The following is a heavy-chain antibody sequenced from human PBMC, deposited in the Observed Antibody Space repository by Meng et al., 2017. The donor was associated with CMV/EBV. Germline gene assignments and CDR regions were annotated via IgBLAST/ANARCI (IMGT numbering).Heavy chain of an antibody. V-gene: IGHV1-8*01. CDR3: ARTRIEVEPDGTKIKYYNYGMDV. CDR1: GYTFTTYD. Sequence: ASVKVSCKASGYTFTTYDINRVRQATGQGLEWMGWMNPNSGNTGYAQKFQGRVTMTRVTSISTAYMELSSLTSDDTAVYYCARTRIEVEPDGTKIKYYNYGMDVWGQGTTVTVSS. CDR2: MNPNSGNT. D-gene: IGHD2-15*01. J-gene: IGHJ6*02.